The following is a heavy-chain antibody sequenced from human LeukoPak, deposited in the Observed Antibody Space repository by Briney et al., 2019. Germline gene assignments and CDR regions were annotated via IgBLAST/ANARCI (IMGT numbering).Heavy chain of an antibody. V-gene: IGHV3-11*01. CDR3: ASSGETYYDFWSGPADY. CDR1: GFTFSDYY. J-gene: IGHJ4*02. D-gene: IGHD3-3*01. Sequence: AGGSLRLSCAASGFTFSDYYMSWIRQAPGKGLEWVSYISSSGSTIYYADSVKGRFTISRDNAKNSLYLQMNSLRAEDTAVCYCASSGETYYDFWSGPADYWGQGTLVTVSS. CDR2: ISSSGSTI.